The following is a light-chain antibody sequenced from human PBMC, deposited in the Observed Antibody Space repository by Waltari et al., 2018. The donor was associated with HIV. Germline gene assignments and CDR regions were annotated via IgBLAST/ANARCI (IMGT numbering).Light chain of an antibody. CDR1: QTISTF. Sequence: DIQMTQSPSSLSASVGDRVTITCRASQTISTFLSWYQQMPGTAPKLLIYASSSLPSGVPSRFSGGGSGTDFSLTISRLQPEDFATYYCQQTYSSPWTFGQGTKVEIK. CDR3: QQTYSSPWT. J-gene: IGKJ1*01. CDR2: ASS. V-gene: IGKV1-39*01.